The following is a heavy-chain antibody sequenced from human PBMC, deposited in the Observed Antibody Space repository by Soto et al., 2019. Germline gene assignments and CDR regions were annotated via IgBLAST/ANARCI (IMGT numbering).Heavy chain of an antibody. CDR2: INPSSGAT. CDR1: GYNFIAYY. CDR3: AKYCGGDCRHFDA. J-gene: IGHJ4*02. D-gene: IGHD2-21*02. V-gene: IGHV1-46*01. Sequence: QVQLVQSGAEVKKPGSSVKLSCKASGYNFIAYYIYWVRQAPGQEPEWMGMINPSSGATNYAQKFQGRVTVTRDTSTSTAYLELSSLRSEDAAVYYCAKYCGGDCRHFDAWGQGTLVTVSS.